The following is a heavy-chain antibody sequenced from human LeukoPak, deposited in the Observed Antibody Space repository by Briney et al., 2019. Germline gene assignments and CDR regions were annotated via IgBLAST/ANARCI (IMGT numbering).Heavy chain of an antibody. D-gene: IGHD4-23*01. CDR1: GFIFSNYA. V-gene: IGHV3-30-3*01. Sequence: GRSLRLSCAASGFIFSNYALHWVRQAPGKGLEWGAVISYDGSNDYYADSVKGRFTISRDNSRNMLYLQMNSLRAEDTAVYYCAKVRTVLTPSDPFDYWGQGTLVAVSS. CDR3: AKVRTVLTPSDPFDY. CDR2: ISYDGSND. J-gene: IGHJ4*02.